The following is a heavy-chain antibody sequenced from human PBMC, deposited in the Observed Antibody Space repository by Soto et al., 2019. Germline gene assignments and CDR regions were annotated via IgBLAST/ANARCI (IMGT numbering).Heavy chain of an antibody. CDR2: IDWDDDK. V-gene: IGHV2-70*11. CDR1: GFSLSTSGMC. J-gene: IGHJ4*02. D-gene: IGHD3-3*01. Sequence: SGPTLVNPTQTLTLTCTFSGFSLSTSGMCVSWIRQPPGKALEWLARIDWDDDKYYSTSLKTRLTISKDTSKNQVVLTMTNMDPLDTATYYCARISSDFWSGYYTDWGQGTLVTVSS. CDR3: ARISSDFWSGYYTD.